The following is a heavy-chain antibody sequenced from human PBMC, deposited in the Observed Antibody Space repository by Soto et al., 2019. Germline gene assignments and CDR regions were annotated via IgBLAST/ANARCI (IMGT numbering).Heavy chain of an antibody. J-gene: IGHJ5*02. CDR2: ISAYNGNT. CDR1: GYTLTSYC. CDR3: ARWSVSGWPEPDNWFDP. D-gene: IGHD6-19*01. V-gene: IGHV1-18*04. Sequence: ASVNVSCKSSGYTLTSYCISWGRQAPGQGLEWMGWISAYNGNTNYAQKLQGRVTMTTDTSTSTAYMELRSLRSDDTAVYYCARWSVSGWPEPDNWFDPWGQGTLVTVSS.